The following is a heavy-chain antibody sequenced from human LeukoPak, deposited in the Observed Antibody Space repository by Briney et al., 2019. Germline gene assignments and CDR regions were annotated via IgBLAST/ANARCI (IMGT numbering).Heavy chain of an antibody. CDR1: GFTVSNNF. Sequence: GGSLRLSCAASGFTVSNNFINWVRQAPGKGLEWVSEIYTAGSTYYADSVKGRFTISRDEFKNTVFLQMNSLIPEDTAVYYCAREGYSGYGYYFDYWGQGTLVTVSS. D-gene: IGHD5-12*01. CDR3: AREGYSGYGYYFDY. CDR2: IYTAGST. J-gene: IGHJ4*02. V-gene: IGHV3-66*01.